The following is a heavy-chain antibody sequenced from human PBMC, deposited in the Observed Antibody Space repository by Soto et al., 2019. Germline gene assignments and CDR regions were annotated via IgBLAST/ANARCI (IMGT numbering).Heavy chain of an antibody. J-gene: IGHJ6*02. Sequence: PSETLSLTCAVYGGSFSGYYWSWIRQPPGKGLEWIGEINHSGSTNYNPSLKSRVTISVDTSKNQFSLKLSSVTAADTAVYYCARGQRYSRHSIRYYYYGMDVWGQGTTVTVS. CDR2: INHSGST. D-gene: IGHD6-13*01. V-gene: IGHV4-34*01. CDR3: ARGQRYSRHSIRYYYYGMDV. CDR1: GGSFSGYY.